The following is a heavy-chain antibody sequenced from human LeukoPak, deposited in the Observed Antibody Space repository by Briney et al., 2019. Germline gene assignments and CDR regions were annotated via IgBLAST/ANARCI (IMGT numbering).Heavy chain of an antibody. Sequence: SVKVSCKASGGTFSSYAISWVRQAPGQGLEWMGRIIPILGIANYAQKFQGRVTITPDKSTSTAYMELSSLRSEDTAVYYCARSNGPYCSGGSCYVDYWGQGTLVTVSS. V-gene: IGHV1-69*04. CDR2: IIPILGIA. CDR1: GGTFSSYA. D-gene: IGHD2-15*01. J-gene: IGHJ4*02. CDR3: ARSNGPYCSGGSCYVDY.